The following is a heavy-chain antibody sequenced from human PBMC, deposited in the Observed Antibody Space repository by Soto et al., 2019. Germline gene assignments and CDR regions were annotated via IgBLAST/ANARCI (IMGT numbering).Heavy chain of an antibody. Sequence: ASVKVSCKASGYTFTSYAMHWVRQAPGQRLEWMGWINAGNGNTKYSQKFQGRVTITRDTSASTAYMELSSLRSEDTAVYYCASDAQPYYYKKWYYGMDVWGQGTTLTVSS. CDR2: INAGNGNT. V-gene: IGHV1-3*01. J-gene: IGHJ6*02. CDR1: GYTFTSYA. CDR3: ASDAQPYYYKKWYYGMDV. D-gene: IGHD3-10*01.